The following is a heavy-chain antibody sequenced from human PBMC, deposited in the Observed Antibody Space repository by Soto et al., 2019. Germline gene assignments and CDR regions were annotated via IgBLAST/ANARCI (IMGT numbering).Heavy chain of an antibody. CDR1: GFTFSSYA. J-gene: IGHJ4*02. V-gene: IGHV3-23*01. D-gene: IGHD3-3*01. Sequence: PGGSLRLSCAASGFTFSSYAMSWVRQAPGKGLEWVSAISGSGGSTYYADSVKGRFTISRDNSKNTLYLQMNSLRAEDTAVYYCAKERLYYDFWSGYGFQDYWGQGTLVTVSS. CDR3: AKERLYYDFWSGYGFQDY. CDR2: ISGSGGST.